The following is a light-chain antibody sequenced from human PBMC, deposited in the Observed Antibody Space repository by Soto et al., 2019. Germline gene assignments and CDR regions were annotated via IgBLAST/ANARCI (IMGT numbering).Light chain of an antibody. CDR2: GAS. CDR3: QQYRTSPIT. Sequence: DIVLTQSPGTLSLSPGEEATLSCRASQTVTSNYLVWYQQRPGQAPRLLIYGASARATGIPDRFSGSGSGRDFTLTISRLEPADFAVYYCQQYRTSPITFGQGTRLEI. J-gene: IGKJ5*01. V-gene: IGKV3-20*01. CDR1: QTVTSNY.